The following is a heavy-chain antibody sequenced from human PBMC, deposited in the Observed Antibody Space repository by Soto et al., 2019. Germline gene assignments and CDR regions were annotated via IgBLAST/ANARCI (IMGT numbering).Heavy chain of an antibody. J-gene: IGHJ6*02. Sequence: QVQLVQSGAEVKKPGSSVKVSCKASGGTFSSYAISWVRQAPGQGLEWMGGIIPIFGTANYAQKFQGRVTITEDKTTTIAHMELSSLRDEDTAVYYWAREHSMRENYCYGMDVWGQGTTVTVSS. CDR3: AREHSMRENYCYGMDV. CDR1: GGTFSSYA. V-gene: IGHV1-69*06. D-gene: IGHD4-4*01. CDR2: IIPIFGTA.